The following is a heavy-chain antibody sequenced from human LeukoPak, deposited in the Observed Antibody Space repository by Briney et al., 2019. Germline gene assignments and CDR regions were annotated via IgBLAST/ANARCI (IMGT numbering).Heavy chain of an antibody. Sequence: PSETLSLTCTVSGYSIRSSFYWGWIRQPPGKGLEWIGTIYYDGTTKYNPSLKSRVTISLDTSKNQFSLKLSSVTAADTAVYYCAKKKLPFGELGFDAFDIWGPGTMVTVSS. V-gene: IGHV4-38-2*02. CDR1: GYSIRSSFY. D-gene: IGHD3-10*01. CDR3: AKKKLPFGELGFDAFDI. J-gene: IGHJ3*02. CDR2: IYYDGTT.